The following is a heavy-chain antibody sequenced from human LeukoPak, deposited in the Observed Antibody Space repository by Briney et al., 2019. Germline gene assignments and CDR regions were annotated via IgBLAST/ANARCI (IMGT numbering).Heavy chain of an antibody. CDR1: GGSISSYY. V-gene: IGHV4-4*07. J-gene: IGHJ3*02. Sequence: PSETLSLTCTVSGGSISSYYWSWIRQPAGSGLEWIGHIYTSGSANYNPSLKSRVTMSIDTSKNQFSLKLSSVTAADTALYYCARSPNSSGYYYRAFDIWGQGTMVTVSS. CDR2: IYTSGSA. D-gene: IGHD3-22*01. CDR3: ARSPNSSGYYYRAFDI.